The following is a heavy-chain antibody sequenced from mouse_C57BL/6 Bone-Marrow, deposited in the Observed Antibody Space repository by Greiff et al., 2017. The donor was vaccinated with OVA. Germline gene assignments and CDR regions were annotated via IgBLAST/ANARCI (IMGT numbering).Heavy chain of an antibody. CDR3: ARDDGYFFEY. J-gene: IGHJ2*01. CDR1: GYTFTDHY. Sequence: VKLQESGAEVVRPGASVKLSCKASGYTFTDHYINWVQQRPGQGLEWIARIYPGSGNTYYNEKFKGKATLTAEKSSNTAYMQLSSLTSEDSAVYFCARDDGYFFEYWGQGTTLTVSS. CDR2: IYPGSGNT. V-gene: IGHV1-76*01. D-gene: IGHD2-3*01.